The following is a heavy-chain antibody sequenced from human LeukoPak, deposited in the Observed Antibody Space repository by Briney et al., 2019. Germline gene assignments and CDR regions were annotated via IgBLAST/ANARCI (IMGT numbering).Heavy chain of an antibody. CDR2: ISSSRGYI. D-gene: IGHD2-2*01. J-gene: IGHJ4*02. Sequence: GGSLRLSCVASGFALKIYSMNGVRQAPGKGVEWVSFISSSRGYIYYARSGKGRFTISRDNAKNSLYLQVNSLRAEDTAVYFCARVLGRYQMLGSLDSWGQGTLVTVS. CDR1: GFALKIYS. CDR3: ARVLGRYQMLGSLDS. V-gene: IGHV3-21*01.